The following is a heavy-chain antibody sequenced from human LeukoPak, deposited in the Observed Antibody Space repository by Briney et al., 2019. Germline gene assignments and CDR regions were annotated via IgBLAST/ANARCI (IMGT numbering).Heavy chain of an antibody. CDR1: GYTFTGYY. CDR2: INPNSGGT. J-gene: IGHJ3*02. Sequence: ASVKVSCKASGYTFTGYYMHWVRQAPGQGLEWMGWINPNSGGTNYAQKFQGRVTMTRDTSISTAYMELSRLRSDDTAVYYCARPRKYCSTTSCSPNDAFDIWGQGTMVTVSS. D-gene: IGHD2-2*01. V-gene: IGHV1-2*02. CDR3: ARPRKYCSTTSCSPNDAFDI.